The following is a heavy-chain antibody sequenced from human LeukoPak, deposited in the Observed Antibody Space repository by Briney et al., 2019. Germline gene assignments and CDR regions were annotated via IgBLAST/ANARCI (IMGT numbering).Heavy chain of an antibody. J-gene: IGHJ6*02. D-gene: IGHD5-12*01. CDR2: IRSKAYGGTT. CDR3: TRGGDSGYDYGRYYYHYGMDV. Sequence: GGSLRLSCTASGFTFGDYAMSWVRQAPGKGLEWVGFIRSKAYGGTTEYAASVKGRFTISRDDSKSIAYLQMNSLKTEDTAVYYCTRGGDSGYDYGRYYYHYGMDVWGQGTTVTVSS. CDR1: GFTFGDYA. V-gene: IGHV3-49*04.